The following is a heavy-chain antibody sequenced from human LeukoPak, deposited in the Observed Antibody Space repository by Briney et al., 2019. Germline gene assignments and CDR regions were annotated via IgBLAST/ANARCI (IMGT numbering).Heavy chain of an antibody. CDR2: IHHSGNS. CDR3: TRGHWGLQS. J-gene: IGHJ5*02. CDR1: GASFTDYY. D-gene: IGHD7-27*01. Sequence: SETLFLTCTVSGASFTDYYWSWIRQSPGKGLEWISYIHHSGNSDYNPSLRSRVTTSLDTSKNQFSLNLISVTAADTAVYYCTRGHWGLQSWSQGTLVTVSS. V-gene: IGHV4-59*01.